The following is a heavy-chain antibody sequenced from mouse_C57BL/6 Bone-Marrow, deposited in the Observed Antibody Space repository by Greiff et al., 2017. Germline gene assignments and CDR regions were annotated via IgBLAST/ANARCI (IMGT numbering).Heavy chain of an antibody. CDR2: GQGLEWIG. J-gene: IGHJ4*01. Sequence: QVQLQQSGPELARPWASVKISCQAFYTFSTRVYFAIRDTNYWMQWVKQRPGQGLEWIGAIYPGNGDTSYNQKFKGKATLTADKSSSTAYMQRSSLAAEDSAVYYCGWGEMDYWGQGTSVTVSS. CDR3: AEDSAVYYCGWGEMDY. V-gene: IGHV1-87*01. D-gene: IGHD2-3*01. CDR1: YTF.